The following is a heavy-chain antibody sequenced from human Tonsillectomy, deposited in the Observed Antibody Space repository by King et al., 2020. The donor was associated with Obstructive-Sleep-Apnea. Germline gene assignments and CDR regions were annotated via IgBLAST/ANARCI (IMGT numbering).Heavy chain of an antibody. D-gene: IGHD5-18*01. CDR2: ISGRGGNT. CDR1: GFPFSSYT. CDR3: AKDQLWEKDY. J-gene: IGHJ4*02. Sequence: VQLVESGGGLTQPGGSLRLSCAASGFPFSSYTMSWVRQAPGKGLEWVSGISGRGGNTYYADSVKGRFTVSRDNSKNTLYLQMNSLRAEDTAVYYCAKDQLWEKDYWGQGTLVTVSS. V-gene: IGHV3-23*04.